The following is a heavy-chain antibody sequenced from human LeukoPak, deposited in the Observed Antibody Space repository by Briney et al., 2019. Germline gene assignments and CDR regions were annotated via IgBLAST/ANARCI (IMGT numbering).Heavy chain of an antibody. J-gene: IGHJ6*03. Sequence: GGSLRLSCAASGFAFSNFAMSWVRQAPGKGLEWVSAMSGSGYYTYYVESVKGRFTISRDNSKNTLYLHMNSLRADDTAVYYCAKMEGQRLYDYCMDVWGRGTTVNVSS. V-gene: IGHV3-23*01. CDR1: GFAFSNFA. CDR2: MSGSGYYT. CDR3: AKMEGQRLYDYCMDV. D-gene: IGHD3-3*01.